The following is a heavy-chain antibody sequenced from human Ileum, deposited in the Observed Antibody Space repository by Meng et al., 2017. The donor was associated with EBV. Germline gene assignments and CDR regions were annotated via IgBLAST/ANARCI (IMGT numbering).Heavy chain of an antibody. J-gene: IGHJ4*02. V-gene: IGHV4-59*01. CDR1: GGSISSYY. CDR3: AKNRINMLD. D-gene: IGHD3-10*02. Sequence: PLQWSGPGLVKPSETLSLTCTVSGGSISSYYWSWIRQPPGKGLEWIGYIYYSGSTNYNPSLKSRVTMSVDTSKNQFSLKLSSVTAADTAVYYCAKNRINMLDWGQGTLVTVSS. CDR2: IYYSGST.